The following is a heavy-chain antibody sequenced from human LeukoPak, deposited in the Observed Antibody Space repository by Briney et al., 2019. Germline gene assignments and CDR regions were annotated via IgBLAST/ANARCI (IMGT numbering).Heavy chain of an antibody. J-gene: IGHJ6*02. CDR2: IYYSGST. CDR3: ARDKDYYGMDV. CDR1: GGSLSSGGYY. V-gene: IGHV4-31*03. Sequence: SETLSLTCTVSGGSLSSGGYYWSWIRQHPGKGLEWIGYIYYSGSTYYNPSLKSRVTISVDTSKNQFSLKLSSVTAADTAVYYCARDKDYYGMDVWGQGTTVTVSS.